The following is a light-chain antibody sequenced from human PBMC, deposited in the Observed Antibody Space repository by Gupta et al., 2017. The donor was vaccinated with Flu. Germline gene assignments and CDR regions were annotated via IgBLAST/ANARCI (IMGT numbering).Light chain of an antibody. CDR3: QQYNNWFFT. CDR2: GAS. J-gene: IGKJ3*01. CDR1: QSVSSN. V-gene: IGKV3-15*01. Sequence: ELVMTHSAATLSVSPGERATLTFRASQSVSSNLAWYQQKPGQAPRLLIYGASTRAPGIPARFSGSGSGTEFTLTISRLQAEDVAVYYWQQYNNWFFTFGPGTKVEIK.